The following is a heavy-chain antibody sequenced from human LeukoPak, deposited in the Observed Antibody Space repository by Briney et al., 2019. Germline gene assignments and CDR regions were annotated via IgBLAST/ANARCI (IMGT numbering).Heavy chain of an antibody. V-gene: IGHV1-2*02. CDR1: GYTFTGYY. CDR3: ARVVRDTTIVSLLYYYYYMDV. CDR2: INPNSGGT. Sequence: ASVKVSCKASGYTFTGYYMHWVRQAPGQGLEWMGWINPNSGGTNYAQKFQGRVTVTRDTSISTAYMELSRLRSDDTAVYYCARVVRDTTIVSLLYYYYYMDVWGKGTTVTVSS. J-gene: IGHJ6*03. D-gene: IGHD5-18*01.